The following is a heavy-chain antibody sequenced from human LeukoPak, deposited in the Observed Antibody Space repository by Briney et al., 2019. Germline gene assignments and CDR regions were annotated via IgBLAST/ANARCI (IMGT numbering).Heavy chain of an antibody. J-gene: IGHJ4*02. CDR2: ISSSGSTI. CDR3: ARDDNIVVVPAAS. CDR1: GFTFSDYY. Sequence: GGSLRLSCAASGFTFSDYYMSWIRQAPGKGLEGVSYISSSGSTIYYEDSVKGRFTISRENAKNSLYLQMNSLRAEDTAVYYCARDDNIVVVPAASWGQGTLVTVSS. D-gene: IGHD2-2*01. V-gene: IGHV3-11*04.